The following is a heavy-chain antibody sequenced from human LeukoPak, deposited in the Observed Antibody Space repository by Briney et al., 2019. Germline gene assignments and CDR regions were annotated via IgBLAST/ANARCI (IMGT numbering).Heavy chain of an antibody. CDR1: GVSMSGYY. CDR2: FNTRGIT. J-gene: IGHJ4*02. V-gene: IGHV4-4*07. D-gene: IGHD3-10*01. CDR3: ARGNYYGSASRGGFDY. Sequence: SETLSFTCSVSGVSMSGYYWSWIRQPAGKGLEWIGRFNTRGITTYNSSLKTRVIISLDNSKNQFYLTLTSVTAADTAVYYCARGNYYGSASRGGFDYWGQGIPVTVSA.